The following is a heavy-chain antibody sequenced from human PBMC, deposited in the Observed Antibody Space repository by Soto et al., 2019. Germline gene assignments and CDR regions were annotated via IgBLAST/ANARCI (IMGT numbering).Heavy chain of an antibody. CDR3: ASKSSGYYDYYYYGMDV. V-gene: IGHV3-23*01. CDR2: ISGSGGST. J-gene: IGHJ6*02. D-gene: IGHD3-22*01. Sequence: PGGSLRLSCAASGFTFSSYAMSWVRQAPGKGLEWVSAISGSGGSTYYADSVKGRFTISRDNSKNTLYLQMNSLRAEDTAVYYCASKSSGYYDYYYYGMDVWGQGTTVTVSS. CDR1: GFTFSSYA.